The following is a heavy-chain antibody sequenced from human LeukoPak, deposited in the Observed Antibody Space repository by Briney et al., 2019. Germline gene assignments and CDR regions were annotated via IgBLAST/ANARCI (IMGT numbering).Heavy chain of an antibody. J-gene: IGHJ4*02. CDR1: ELPFGKYA. V-gene: IGHV3-23*01. CDR3: AKRARYNSARATDFDS. CDR2: CRDSGAYG. D-gene: IGHD6-19*01. Sequence: PGGSLTLPCAPSELPFGKYAMGGARRAPGKGLEGVSPCRDSGAYGFYADSVKGRFTISRDNSNNLVYLQMNNLRAEDTAEYYCAKRARYNSARATDFDSWGQGTQVTVSS.